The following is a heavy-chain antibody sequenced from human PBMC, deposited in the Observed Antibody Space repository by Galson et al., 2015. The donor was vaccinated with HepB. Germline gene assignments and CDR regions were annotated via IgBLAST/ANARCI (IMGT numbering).Heavy chain of an antibody. D-gene: IGHD3-22*01. J-gene: IGHJ3*02. CDR3: ASRGTDSSGYYSSDAFDI. CDR1: GYSFTSYW. Sequence: QSGAEVKKPGESLKISCKGSGYSFTSYWIGWVRQMPGKGLEWMGIVYPGDSDTRYSPSFQGQVTISADKSISTAYLQWSSLKASDTAMYYCASRGTDSSGYYSSDAFDIWGQGTMVTVSS. CDR2: VYPGDSDT. V-gene: IGHV5-51*01.